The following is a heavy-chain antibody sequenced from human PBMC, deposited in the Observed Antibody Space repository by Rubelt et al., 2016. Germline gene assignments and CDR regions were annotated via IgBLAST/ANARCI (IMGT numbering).Heavy chain of an antibody. CDR2: ISAYNGNT. CDR3: ARNPLPVRGVIMTPTH. D-gene: IGHD3-10*01. V-gene: IGHV1-18*01. J-gene: IGHJ4*02. Sequence: QVQLVQSGAEVKKPGASVKVSCKASGYTFTSYGISWVRQAPGQGLEWMGWISAYNGNTNYAQKLQGRGTMTSDTSTSTADMELRSRSSDGPAVYYCARNPLPVRGVIMTPTHWGQRTLVTVSS. CDR1: GYTFTSYG.